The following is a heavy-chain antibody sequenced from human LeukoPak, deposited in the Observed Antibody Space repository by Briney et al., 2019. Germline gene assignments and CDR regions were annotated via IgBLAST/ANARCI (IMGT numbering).Heavy chain of an antibody. V-gene: IGHV3-7*01. J-gene: IGHJ5*02. CDR1: GFTFGDYW. Sequence: GASLRLSCAASGFTFGDYWMAWVRQAPGKGLEWVANIWPDARDTHHVDSVRGRFTISRDNAQNSLNLQMNSLRVEDSAVYYCGRWGVNAGLDRWGQGTLVSVSS. CDR2: IWPDARDT. D-gene: IGHD3-10*01. CDR3: GRWGVNAGLDR.